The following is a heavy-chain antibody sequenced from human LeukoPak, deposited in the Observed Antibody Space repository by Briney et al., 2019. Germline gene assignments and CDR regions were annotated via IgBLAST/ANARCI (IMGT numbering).Heavy chain of an antibody. Sequence: PSETLSLTCTVSGGSISSYYWSWIRQHPGKGLEWIGYIYYSGSTYYNPSLKSRVTISVDTSKNQFSLKLSSVTAADTAVYYCTVSSGLDNWFDPWGQGTLVTVSS. CDR3: TVSSGLDNWFDP. J-gene: IGHJ5*02. V-gene: IGHV4-59*06. CDR1: GGSISSYY. CDR2: IYYSGST. D-gene: IGHD3-22*01.